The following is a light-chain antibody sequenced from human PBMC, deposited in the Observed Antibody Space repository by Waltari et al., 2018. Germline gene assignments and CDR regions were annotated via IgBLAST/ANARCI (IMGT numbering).Light chain of an antibody. V-gene: IGKV3-15*01. J-gene: IGKJ5*01. CDR3: QQFSNWPVT. CDR1: QSVSGN. Sequence: DIVMTQPPATLSVSPGERATLSCRASQSVSGNLAWFQQKPGQAPRLLIYGASTRAAGIPARFSVSESGTEFSLIISDMQSEDSAVYYCQQFSNWPVTFGQGTRLEIK. CDR2: GAS.